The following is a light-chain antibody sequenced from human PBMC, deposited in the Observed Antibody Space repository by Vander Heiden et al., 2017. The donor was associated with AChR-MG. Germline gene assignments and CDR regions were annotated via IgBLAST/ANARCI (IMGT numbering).Light chain of an antibody. J-gene: IGLJ2*01. V-gene: IGLV2-14*01. CDR3: SSYTSSSVV. Sequence: QSALTQPASVSGSPGQSITISCPGTSSDVGGYNYVSWYQQHPGKAPKLMIYDASKRPSGVSNRFSGSKSGNTASLTISGLQAEDEADYYCSSYTSSSVVFGGGTKLTVL. CDR1: SSDVGGYNY. CDR2: DAS.